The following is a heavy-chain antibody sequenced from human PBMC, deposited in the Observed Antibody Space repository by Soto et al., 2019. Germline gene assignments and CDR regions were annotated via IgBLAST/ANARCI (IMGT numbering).Heavy chain of an antibody. J-gene: IGHJ4*02. Sequence: SVKVSCKPSGGTFSRYAISWVRQAPGQGLEWMGGIIPIFGTANYAQKFQGRVTITADESTSTAYMELSSLRSEDTAVYYCARSNYYDFWSGYSYFDYWGQGTRVTVSS. CDR1: GGTFSRYA. CDR3: ARSNYYDFWSGYSYFDY. CDR2: IIPIFGTA. D-gene: IGHD3-3*01. V-gene: IGHV1-69*13.